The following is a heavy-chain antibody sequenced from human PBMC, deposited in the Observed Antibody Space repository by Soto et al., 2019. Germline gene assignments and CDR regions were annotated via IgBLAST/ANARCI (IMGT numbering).Heavy chain of an antibody. Sequence: GGSLRLSCAASGFTFSSYAMSWVRQAPGKGLEWVSAISGSGGSTYYADSVKGRFTISRDNSKNTLYLQMNSLRAEDTAVYYCAKLPDYDFWSGYYPHFGYWGQGTLVTVSS. J-gene: IGHJ4*02. CDR3: AKLPDYDFWSGYYPHFGY. D-gene: IGHD3-3*01. CDR2: ISGSGGST. V-gene: IGHV3-23*01. CDR1: GFTFSSYA.